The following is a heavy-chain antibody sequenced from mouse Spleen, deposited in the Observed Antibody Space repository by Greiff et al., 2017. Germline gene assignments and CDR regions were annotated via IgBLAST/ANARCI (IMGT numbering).Heavy chain of an antibody. J-gene: IGHJ2*01. D-gene: IGHD4-1*02. Sequence: EVQLAESGGGLVQPGGSLSLSCAASGFTFTDYYMSWVRQPPGKALEWLGFIRNKANGYTTEYSASVKGRFTISRDNSQSILYLQMNALRAEDSATYYCARSSTGTGDFDYWGQGTTLTVSS. CDR3: ARSSTGTGDFDY. V-gene: IGHV7-3*01. CDR1: GFTFTDYY. CDR2: IRNKANGYTT.